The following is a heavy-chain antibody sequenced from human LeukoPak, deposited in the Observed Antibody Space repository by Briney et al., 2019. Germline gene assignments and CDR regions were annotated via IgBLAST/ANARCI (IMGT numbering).Heavy chain of an antibody. CDR3: ARDLSRSPAWFDP. J-gene: IGHJ5*02. CDR1: GFTFSSYG. CDR2: IRYDGSNK. Sequence: PGGSLRLSCAASGFTFSSYGMHWVRHAPGKGLEWVAFIRYDGSNKYYADSVKGRFTISRDNSKNTLYLQMNSLRAEDTAVYYCARDLSRSPAWFDPWGQGTLVTVSS. V-gene: IGHV3-30*02. D-gene: IGHD3-16*02.